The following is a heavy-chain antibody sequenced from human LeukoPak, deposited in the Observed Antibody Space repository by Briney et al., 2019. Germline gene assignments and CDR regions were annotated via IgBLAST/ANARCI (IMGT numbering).Heavy chain of an antibody. V-gene: IGHV3-33*03. Sequence: GGSLRLSCVASGFTFRSYGMHWVRQAPGKGLEWVAVIWYDGSNEHYADSVKGRFAISRDNSKNTLSLQMNSLRVGDSAVYYCLKDRLGGIVGQLDHWGQGTLVTVSS. CDR1: GFTFRSYG. D-gene: IGHD1-26*01. CDR3: LKDRLGGIVGQLDH. CDR2: IWYDGSNE. J-gene: IGHJ4*02.